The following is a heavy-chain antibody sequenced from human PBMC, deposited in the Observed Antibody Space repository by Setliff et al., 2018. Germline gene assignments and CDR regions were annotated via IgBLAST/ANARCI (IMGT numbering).Heavy chain of an antibody. V-gene: IGHV4-61*02. D-gene: IGHD3-9*01. CDR2: IHASGSP. CDR1: GGSITSGSFY. CDR3: ARERYFDWFFED. J-gene: IGHJ4*01. Sequence: PSETLSLTCTVSGGSITSGSFYWSWTRQPAGKKLEWIGRIHASGSPDYNPSFKSRVTISRDTSTNQFSLKLGSVTAADTAVYYCARERYFDWFFEDWGHGTLVTVSS.